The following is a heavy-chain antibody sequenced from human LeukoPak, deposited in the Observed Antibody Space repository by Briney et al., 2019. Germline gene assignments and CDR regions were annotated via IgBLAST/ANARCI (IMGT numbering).Heavy chain of an antibody. J-gene: IGHJ4*02. CDR2: IYYSGSI. CDR1: GRSLSSGDYY. V-gene: IGHV4-30-4*08. CDR3: ARVMIPYYFDY. D-gene: IGHD2-8*01. Sequence: SQTLSLTCTVSGRSLSSGDYYWSWIRQPPGKGLEGLGYIYYSGSIYYNPSLKRRGPITVDTSKKQFSLKLSSVTAADTAVYYCARVMIPYYFDYWGQGTLVTVSS.